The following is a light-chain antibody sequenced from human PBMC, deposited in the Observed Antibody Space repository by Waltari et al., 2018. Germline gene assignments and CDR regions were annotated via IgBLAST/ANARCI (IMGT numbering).Light chain of an antibody. CDR3: QQYNDWPQT. J-gene: IGKJ1*01. V-gene: IGKV3-15*01. Sequence: EIVMTQSPATLSASSGERATLSCRASQTVGSNLAWYQQKPGQAPRLLSYSASTRDTGIPPRFSGRGSGTEFTLTISSLQSEDFAVYYCQQYNDWPQTFGQGTKVEIK. CDR2: SAS. CDR1: QTVGSN.